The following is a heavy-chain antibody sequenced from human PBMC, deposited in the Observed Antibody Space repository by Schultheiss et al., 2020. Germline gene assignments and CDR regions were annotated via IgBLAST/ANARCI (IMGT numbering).Heavy chain of an antibody. J-gene: IGHJ4*02. D-gene: IGHD1-1*01. CDR2: IYYSGST. V-gene: IGHV4-59*08. CDR1: GGSISSYY. Sequence: SETLSLTCTVSGGSISSYYWSWIRQPPGKGLEWIGYIYYSGSTNYNPSLKSRVTISVDTSKNQFSLELRSVSAADTAVYYCASGDNWNDNYWGQGTLVTVSS. CDR3: ASGDNWNDNY.